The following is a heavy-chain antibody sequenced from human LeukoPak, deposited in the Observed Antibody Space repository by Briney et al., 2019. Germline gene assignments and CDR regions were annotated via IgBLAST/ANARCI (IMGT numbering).Heavy chain of an antibody. Sequence: PGGSLRLSCAASGFTFDDFAMHWVRQAPGKGLEWVSGINWKSGNIGYADSVMGRFTISRDNAKNTLYLQMNSLRAEDTAVYYCAKVVGRGAVDVWGQGTTVTVSS. D-gene: IGHD2-15*01. J-gene: IGHJ6*02. CDR2: INWKSGNI. CDR3: AKVVGRGAVDV. CDR1: GFTFDDFA. V-gene: IGHV3-9*01.